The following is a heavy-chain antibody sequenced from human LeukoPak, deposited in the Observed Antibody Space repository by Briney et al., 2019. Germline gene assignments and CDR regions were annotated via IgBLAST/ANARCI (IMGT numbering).Heavy chain of an antibody. CDR3: AREGDCYSDY. CDR1: GFTFSSYW. Sequence: GGSLRLSRAASGFTFSSYWMHWVRQVPGKGLVWVSRINSDGSSTIYADSVKGRFTISRDNAKNTLYLQMNSLRAEDTAVYYCAREGDCYSDYWGQGTLVTVSS. J-gene: IGHJ4*02. CDR2: INSDGSST. D-gene: IGHD2-21*02. V-gene: IGHV3-74*01.